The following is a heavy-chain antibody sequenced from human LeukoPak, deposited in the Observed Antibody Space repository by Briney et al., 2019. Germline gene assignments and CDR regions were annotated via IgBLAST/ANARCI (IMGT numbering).Heavy chain of an antibody. D-gene: IGHD3-10*01. CDR3: ARVPHGSGSYYNYYYYYMDV. CDR1: GGTFSSYA. Sequence: SVKVSCKASGGTFSSYAISWVRQAPGQGLEWMGGIIPILGTANYAQKFQGRVTITTDESTGTAYMELSSLRSEDTAVYYCARVPHGSGSYYNYYYYYMDVWGKGTTVTVSS. V-gene: IGHV1-69*05. J-gene: IGHJ6*03. CDR2: IIPILGTA.